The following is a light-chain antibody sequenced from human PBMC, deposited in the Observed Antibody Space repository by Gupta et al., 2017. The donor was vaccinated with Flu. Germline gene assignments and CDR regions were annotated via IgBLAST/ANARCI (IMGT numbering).Light chain of an antibody. Sequence: DIVMTQSPLSLPVTPGEPASISCWSSQSLDKYLAWYLQKPGQSPQLLIYLGSNRASGVPDRFSGSGSGTDFTLRISRVEPEDVGVYYCRQGLRPPLTFGQGTKVEIK. V-gene: IGKV2-28*01. J-gene: IGKJ1*01. CDR3: RQGLRPPLT. CDR2: LGS. CDR1: QSLDKY.